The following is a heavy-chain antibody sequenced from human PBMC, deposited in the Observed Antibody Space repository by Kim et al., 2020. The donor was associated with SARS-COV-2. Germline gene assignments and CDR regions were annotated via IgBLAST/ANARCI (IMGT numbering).Heavy chain of an antibody. Sequence: GGSLRLSCTASGFTFGDFAMTWVRQVPGKGLEWVGVIRDNGYGGTSAYAATVKGRFTISRDDYRISAYLKMNSLKTEATDVCYCTRGGRPLERWSDVWG. V-gene: IGHV3-49*04. J-gene: IGHJ6*03. CDR2: IRDNGYGGTS. D-gene: IGHD3-3*01. CDR1: GFTFGDFA. CDR3: TRGGRPLERWSDV.